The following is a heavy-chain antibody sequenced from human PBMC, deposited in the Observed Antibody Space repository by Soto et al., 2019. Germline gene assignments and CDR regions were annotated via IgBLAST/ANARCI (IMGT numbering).Heavy chain of an antibody. Sequence: PGGSLRLSCAASGFTFSSYEMNWVRQAPGKGLEWVSYISSSGSTIYYADSVKGRFTISRDNAKNSLYLQMNSLRAEDTAVYYCARAYYXILTGYYKKSGWYGMDVWGQGTTVTVSS. CDR3: ARAYYXILTGYYKKSGWYGMDV. D-gene: IGHD3-9*01. CDR1: GFTFSSYE. J-gene: IGHJ6*02. V-gene: IGHV3-48*03. CDR2: ISSSGSTI.